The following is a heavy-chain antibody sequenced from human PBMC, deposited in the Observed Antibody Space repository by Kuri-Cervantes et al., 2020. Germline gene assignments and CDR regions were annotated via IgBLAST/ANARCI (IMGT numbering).Heavy chain of an antibody. CDR3: ARLAVAEGLLDI. CDR2: IYYSGST. V-gene: IGHV4-59*01. J-gene: IGHJ3*02. CDR1: GASISSSY. Sequence: SETLSLTCTVSGASISSSYWSWIRQPPGKGLEWIGYIYYSGSTNYSPSFKSRITISVDTSKNQFSLKLSSVTAADTAVYYCARLAVAEGLLDIWGQGTMVTVSS. D-gene: IGHD6-19*01.